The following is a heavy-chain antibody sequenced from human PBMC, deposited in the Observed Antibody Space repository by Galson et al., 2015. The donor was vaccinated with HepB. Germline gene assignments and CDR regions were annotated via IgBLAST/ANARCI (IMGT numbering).Heavy chain of an antibody. Sequence: TLSLTCTVSGYSISSGYYWGWIRQPPGKGLEWIGSIYHSGSTYYNPSLKSRVTISVDTSKNQFSLKLSSVTAADTAVYYCARAGSSWYPGYFDYWGQGTLVTVSS. V-gene: IGHV4-38-2*02. CDR3: ARAGSSWYPGYFDY. CDR2: IYHSGST. J-gene: IGHJ4*02. CDR1: GYSISSGYY. D-gene: IGHD6-13*01.